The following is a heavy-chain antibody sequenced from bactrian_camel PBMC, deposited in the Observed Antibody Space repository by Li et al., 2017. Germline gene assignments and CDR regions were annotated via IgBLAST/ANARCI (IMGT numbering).Heavy chain of an antibody. J-gene: IGHJ4*01. Sequence: HVQLVESGGGSVQSGGSLNLSCAVSGYTFSSHCMGWYRQAPGKEREVVAYIGTDGSTSYADSVKGRFTISRDDAKNTVYLQMTDLKVEDTAVYYCAADGWVERDGRCDSLSQGTQVTVS. V-gene: IGHV3S53*01. CDR3: AADGWVERDGRCDS. CDR2: IGTDGST. CDR1: GYTFSSHC. D-gene: IGHD3*01.